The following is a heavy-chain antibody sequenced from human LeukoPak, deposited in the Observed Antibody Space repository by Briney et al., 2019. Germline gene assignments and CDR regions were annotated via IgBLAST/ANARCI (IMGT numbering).Heavy chain of an antibody. CDR2: ISAYNGDT. J-gene: IGHJ5*02. CDR3: ARDSNTYGFDH. Sequence: GAAVKNSCKASGYTFSRYGFNWVRQAPGQGLEWMGWISAYNGDTNYAQKLQGRVTLTTDTSTSTVFMEVRSLRSDDTAVYYCARDSNTYGFDHWGQGTLATVSS. D-gene: IGHD5-18*01. CDR1: GYTFSRYG. V-gene: IGHV1-18*01.